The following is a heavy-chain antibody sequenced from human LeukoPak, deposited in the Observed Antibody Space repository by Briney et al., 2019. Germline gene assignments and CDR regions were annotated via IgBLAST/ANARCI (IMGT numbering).Heavy chain of an antibody. CDR3: AKGRRGYSYGWVDY. V-gene: IGHV3-23*01. CDR1: GFTFSSYA. D-gene: IGHD5-18*01. CDR2: ISGSGGST. J-gene: IGHJ4*02. Sequence: GGSLRLSCAASGFTFSSYAMSWVRQAPGKGLEWVSAISGSGGSTYYADSVKGRFTISRDNSRNTLYLQMNSLRAEDTAVYYCAKGRRGYSYGWVDYWGQGTLVTVSS.